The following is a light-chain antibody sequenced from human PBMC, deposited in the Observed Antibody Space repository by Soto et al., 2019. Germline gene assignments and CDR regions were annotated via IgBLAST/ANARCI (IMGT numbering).Light chain of an antibody. Sequence: DIVMTQSPDSLAVSLGERATINCKSSQSVLYSTNNKNYLAWYQQKPGQPPKLLIYWAATRESGVPDRFSGSGSGTDFTLTISSLQAEDVAVYYCQQYYISQLTFGGGTKVEIK. CDR1: QSVLYSTNNKNY. V-gene: IGKV4-1*01. J-gene: IGKJ4*01. CDR2: WAA. CDR3: QQYYISQLT.